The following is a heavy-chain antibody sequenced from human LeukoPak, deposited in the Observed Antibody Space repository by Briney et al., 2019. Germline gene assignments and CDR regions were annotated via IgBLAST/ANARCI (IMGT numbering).Heavy chain of an antibody. Sequence: GRSLRLSCAASGFTFDDYAMHWVRQAPGKGLEWVSGISWNSGSIGYADSVKGRFTISRDNAKNSLYLQMNSLRAEDTALYYCAKDIGVYSGSYFDYWGQGTQVTVSS. CDR1: GFTFDDYA. J-gene: IGHJ4*02. D-gene: IGHD1-26*01. CDR2: ISWNSGSI. V-gene: IGHV3-9*01. CDR3: AKDIGVYSGSYFDY.